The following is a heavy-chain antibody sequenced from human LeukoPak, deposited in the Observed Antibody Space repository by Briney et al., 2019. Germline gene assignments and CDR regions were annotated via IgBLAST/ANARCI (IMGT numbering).Heavy chain of an antibody. V-gene: IGHV3-21*01. CDR3: ARVFGSVWSAEYFQH. CDR2: INSSSYI. J-gene: IGHJ1*01. D-gene: IGHD6-19*01. CDR1: GFTFSSYS. Sequence: GGSLRLSCAASGFTFSSYSMNWVRQAPGKGLEWVSSINSSSYIYYADSVKGRFTISRDNARNSLYLQMNSLRAEDTAVYYCARVFGSVWSAEYFQHWGQGTLVTVSS.